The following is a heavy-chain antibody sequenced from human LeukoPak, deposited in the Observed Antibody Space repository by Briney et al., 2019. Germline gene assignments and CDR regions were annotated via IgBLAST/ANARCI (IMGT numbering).Heavy chain of an antibody. Sequence: PGGSLRLSCVASGFTVSSNDMSWVRQAPGKGLEWVSVIYSGGSTYYADSVKGRFTISRDNSKNTLYLQMNSLRAEDTAVYYCARGGLIRGGRGYWFDPWGQGTLVTVSS. D-gene: IGHD5-24*01. CDR1: GFTVSSND. CDR2: IYSGGST. J-gene: IGHJ5*02. V-gene: IGHV3-66*01. CDR3: ARGGLIRGGRGYWFDP.